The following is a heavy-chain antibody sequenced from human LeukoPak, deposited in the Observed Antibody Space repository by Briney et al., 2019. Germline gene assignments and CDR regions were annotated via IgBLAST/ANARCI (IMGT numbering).Heavy chain of an antibody. V-gene: IGHV1-2*02. J-gene: IGHJ4*02. CDR2: INPNSGGT. CDR1: GYTFTGYY. CDR3: ARVRRDGYYPFDY. D-gene: IGHD5-24*01. Sequence: GASVKVSCKASGYTFTGYYMHWVRQAPGQGLEWVGWINPNSGGTNYAQKFQGRVTMTRDTSISTAYMELSRLRSDDTAVYYCARVRRDGYYPFDYWGQGTLVTVSS.